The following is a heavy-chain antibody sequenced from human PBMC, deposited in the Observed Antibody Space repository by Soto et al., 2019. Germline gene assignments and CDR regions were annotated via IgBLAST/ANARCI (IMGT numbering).Heavy chain of an antibody. V-gene: IGHV1-18*01. D-gene: IGHD3-3*02. CDR3: ARDIFGHVDAFDL. CDR1: GYIFSSFY. CDR2: TSGYSGNS. Sequence: GASVKVSCKASGYIFSSFYINWVRQAPGQGLEWMGWTSGYSGNSKYAQKFQGRVTMTTDTSTNTGYMEMRSLTSDYTAVYYCARDIFGHVDAFDLWGQGXMVTV. J-gene: IGHJ3*01.